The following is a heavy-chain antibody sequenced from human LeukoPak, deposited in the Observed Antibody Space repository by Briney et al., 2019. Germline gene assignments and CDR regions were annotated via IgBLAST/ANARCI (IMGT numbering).Heavy chain of an antibody. V-gene: IGHV3-48*02. D-gene: IGHD5-12*01. CDR3: ARAGYGGYKLDF. J-gene: IGHJ4*02. CDR1: GFTFSSYG. CDR2: IASGGSTI. Sequence: GGSLRLSCTASGFTFSSYGMNWVRQAPGKGLEWLSYIASGGSTIYYADSVKGRFTISRDNAKNSHYLQMNSLRDEDTAVYYCARAGYGGYKLDFWGQGVLVTGSS.